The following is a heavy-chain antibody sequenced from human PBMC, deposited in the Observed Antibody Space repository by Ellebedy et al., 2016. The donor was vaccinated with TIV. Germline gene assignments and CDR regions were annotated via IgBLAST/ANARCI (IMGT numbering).Heavy chain of an antibody. V-gene: IGHV3-53*01. CDR1: GISVSSNY. J-gene: IGHJ4*02. CDR2: IFSDGRT. D-gene: IGHD4-23*01. CDR3: AREFGGKGYFDY. Sequence: GGSLRLXXVAFGISVSSNYMSWVRQAPGKGLEWVSNIFSDGRTFYADSVKGRFTISRDNSKNTVYVQMNSLRAEDTAVYYCAREFGGKGYFDYWGQGTLVTVSS.